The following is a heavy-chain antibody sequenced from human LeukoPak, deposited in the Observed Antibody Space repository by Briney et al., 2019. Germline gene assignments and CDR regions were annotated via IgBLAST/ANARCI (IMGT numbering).Heavy chain of an antibody. CDR2: ISGSGGST. V-gene: IGHV3-23*01. Sequence: PGGSLRLSCAASGFTFSVYAMTWVRQAPGKGLEWVSAISGSGGSTYYADSVKGRFTISRDNSKNTVYLDITSLRAEDTAVYFCAKSGYSYGWVSYFDYWGQGTLVTVSS. J-gene: IGHJ4*02. CDR1: GFTFSVYA. D-gene: IGHD5-18*01. CDR3: AKSGYSYGWVSYFDY.